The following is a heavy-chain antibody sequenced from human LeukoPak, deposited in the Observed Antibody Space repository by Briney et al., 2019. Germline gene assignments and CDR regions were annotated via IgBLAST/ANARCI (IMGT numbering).Heavy chain of an antibody. CDR2: VNNDGSIT. D-gene: IGHD3-9*01. Sequence: PGGSLRLSCAASGFSFSYYWMHWVRHVPGKGLVWVSRVNNDGSITSYADSVKGRFTISRDNAKNTLFLQMNSLRADDTAVYYCARDGPYDILTGYPGDYWGRGTLDTVSS. J-gene: IGHJ4*02. CDR3: ARDGPYDILTGYPGDY. V-gene: IGHV3-74*01. CDR1: GFSFSYYW.